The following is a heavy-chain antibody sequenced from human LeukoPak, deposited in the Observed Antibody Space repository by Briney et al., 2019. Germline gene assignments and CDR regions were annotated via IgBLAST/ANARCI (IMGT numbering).Heavy chain of an antibody. J-gene: IGHJ4*02. CDR3: ARDLYRIVVVPHYFDY. CDR1: GFTFRSYN. CDR2: ITGGSTTI. V-gene: IGHV3-48*04. D-gene: IGHD3-22*01. Sequence: GGSLRLSCAASGFTFRSYNMNWVRQAPGKGLEWVSYITGGSTTIYYADSVKGRFTISRDNAKNSLYLQMNSLRAEDTAVYYCARDLYRIVVVPHYFDYWGQGTLVTASS.